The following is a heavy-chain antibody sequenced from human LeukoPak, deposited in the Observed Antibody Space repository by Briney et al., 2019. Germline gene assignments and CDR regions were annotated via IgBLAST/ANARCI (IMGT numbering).Heavy chain of an antibody. D-gene: IGHD1-26*01. J-gene: IGHJ4*02. CDR1: GVTFSSYA. V-gene: IGHV1-69*05. CDR2: IIPIFGTA. CDR3: ARGKRPVGATPEYYFDY. Sequence: PAASVTVSCKASGVTFSSYAISWVRQAPGQGLEWMGRIIPIFGTANYAQKFQGKVTITTDESTSTAYMELSSLRSEDTAVYYCARGKRPVGATPEYYFDYWGQGTLVTVSS.